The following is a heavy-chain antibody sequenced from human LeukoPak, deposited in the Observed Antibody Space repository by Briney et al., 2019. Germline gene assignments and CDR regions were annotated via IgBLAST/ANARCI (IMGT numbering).Heavy chain of an antibody. D-gene: IGHD6-13*01. CDR1: GFTFSSYD. J-gene: IGHJ4*02. CDR3: AKDRTSTWSWDY. CDR2: ILSDGNDK. Sequence: GGSLRLSCAASGFTFSSYDMHGVRQAPGRGLEWVAIILSDGNDKYYADSVKGRFTISRDNSKDTLDLQMNSLRAEDTAVYNCAKDRTSTWSWDYWGQGTLVIVSS. V-gene: IGHV3-30*18.